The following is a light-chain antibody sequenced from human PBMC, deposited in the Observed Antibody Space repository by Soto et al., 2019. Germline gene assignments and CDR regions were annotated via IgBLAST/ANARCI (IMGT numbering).Light chain of an antibody. CDR2: GAS. CDR3: QHYNNLPRT. V-gene: IGKV3-15*01. CDR1: QSVSSN. J-gene: IGKJ1*01. Sequence: EIVMTQSPATLSVSPGERATLSCRASQSVSSNLAWYQQKPGQAPRLLIYGASTRATGIPARFSGSGSGTAFTPTISSLQSEDFAVYYFQHYNNLPRTFGQGTKVQIK.